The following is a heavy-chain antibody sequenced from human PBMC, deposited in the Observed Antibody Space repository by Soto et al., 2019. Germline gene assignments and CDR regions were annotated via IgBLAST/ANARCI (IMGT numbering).Heavy chain of an antibody. D-gene: IGHD2-2*03. CDR3: AKDPLDIVLVPAATSYYYYGMEV. CDR2: ISYDGSNK. Sequence: QVQLVESGGGVVQPGRSLRLSCAASGFTFSSYGMHWVRQAPGKGLEWVAVISYDGSNKYYADSVKGRFTISRDNSKNTLDLQMNSLRAEDTAVYYCAKDPLDIVLVPAATSYYYYGMEVWGQGTTVTVSS. CDR1: GFTFSSYG. V-gene: IGHV3-30*18. J-gene: IGHJ6*02.